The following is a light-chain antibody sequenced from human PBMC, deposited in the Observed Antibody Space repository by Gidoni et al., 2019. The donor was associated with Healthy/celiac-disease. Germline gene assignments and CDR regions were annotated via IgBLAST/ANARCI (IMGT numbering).Light chain of an antibody. V-gene: IGKV1-5*01. CDR3: QQYNSYSRFT. Sequence: DIQMTQSRSTLSASVGDRVTITCRASQSISSWLAWYQQKPGKAPKLLIHDASSLESGVPSRFSGSGSGTEFTLTISSLQPDDFATYYCQQYNSYSRFTFGPGTKVDIK. J-gene: IGKJ3*01. CDR2: DAS. CDR1: QSISSW.